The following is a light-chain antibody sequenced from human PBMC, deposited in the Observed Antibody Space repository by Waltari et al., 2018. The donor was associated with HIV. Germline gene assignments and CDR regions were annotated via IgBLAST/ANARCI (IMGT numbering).Light chain of an antibody. J-gene: IGKJ1*01. CDR2: WAS. CDR3: QQYYSTPLT. V-gene: IGKV4-1*01. Sequence: DIVMTQSPDSLAVSLGERATIHCTSSQSLFSNSNKNNYLTWYQQKPGQPPKLLIYWASTRESGVPDRFSGRGSGTDFTLTISSLQAEDVAVYYCQQYYSTPLTFGQGTRVEIK. CDR1: QSLFSNSNKNNY.